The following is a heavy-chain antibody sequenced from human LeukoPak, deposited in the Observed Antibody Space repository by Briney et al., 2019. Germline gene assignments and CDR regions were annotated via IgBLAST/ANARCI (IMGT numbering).Heavy chain of an antibody. J-gene: IGHJ6*03. CDR1: GGSFSGYY. CDR2: INHSGST. Sequence: PSETLSLTCAVYGGSFSGYYWSWIRQPPGKGLEWIGEINHSGSTNYNPSLKSRVTISVDTSKNQFSLKLSSVTAADTAVYYCARMVRGVIAYYYYMDVWGKGTTVTISS. D-gene: IGHD3-10*01. CDR3: ARMVRGVIAYYYYMDV. V-gene: IGHV4-34*01.